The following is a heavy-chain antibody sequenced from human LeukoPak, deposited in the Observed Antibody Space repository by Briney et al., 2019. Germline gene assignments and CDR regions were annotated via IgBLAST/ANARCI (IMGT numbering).Heavy chain of an antibody. CDR1: GYTFTSYY. V-gene: IGHV1-46*01. Sequence: WASVKVSCKASGYTFTSYYMHWVRQAPGQGLEWMGIINPSGGSTSYAQKFQGRVTMTRDTSTSTVYMELSSLRSEDTAVYYCARDFSLGGYSYGYFDYWGQGTLVTVSS. J-gene: IGHJ4*02. CDR2: INPSGGST. D-gene: IGHD5-18*01. CDR3: ARDFSLGGYSYGYFDY.